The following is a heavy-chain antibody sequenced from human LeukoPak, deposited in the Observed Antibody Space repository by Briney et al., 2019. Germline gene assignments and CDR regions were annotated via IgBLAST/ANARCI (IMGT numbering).Heavy chain of an antibody. CDR2: IYYSGST. CDR3: ARLYSYGYWYFDL. D-gene: IGHD5-18*01. V-gene: IGHV4-59*01. Sequence: PSETLSITCTVSGGSISSYYWSWIRQPPGKGLEWIGYIYYSGSTNYNPSLKSRVTISVDTSKNQFSLKLSSVTAADTAVYYCARLYSYGYWYFDLWGRGTLVTVSS. J-gene: IGHJ2*01. CDR1: GGSISSYY.